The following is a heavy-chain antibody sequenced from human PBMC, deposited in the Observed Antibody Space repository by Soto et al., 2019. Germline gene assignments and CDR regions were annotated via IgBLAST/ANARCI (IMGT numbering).Heavy chain of an antibody. CDR2: ISSSSSYT. CDR3: ARDRLTSWYSGYDLPLSGRGYYYGMDV. Sequence: QVQLVESGGGLVKPGGSLRLSCAASGFTFSDYYMSWIRQAPGKGLEWVSYISSSSSYTNYADSVKGRFTISRDNAKNSLYLQMNSLRAEDPAVYYCARDRLTSWYSGYDLPLSGRGYYYGMDVWGQGTTVTVSS. D-gene: IGHD5-12*01. J-gene: IGHJ6*02. V-gene: IGHV3-11*05. CDR1: GFTFSDYY.